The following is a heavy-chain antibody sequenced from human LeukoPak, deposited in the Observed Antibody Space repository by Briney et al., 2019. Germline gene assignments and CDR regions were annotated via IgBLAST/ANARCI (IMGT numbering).Heavy chain of an antibody. V-gene: IGHV3-30*18. D-gene: IGHD6-19*01. CDR1: GFTFSSYG. CDR3: AKGPRQWLVTGAFDI. CDR2: ISYDGSNK. Sequence: EGSLRLSCAASGFTFSSYGMHWVRQAPGKGLEWVAVISYDGSNKYYADSVKGRFTISRDDSKNTLYLQMNSLRAEDTAVYYCAKGPRQWLVTGAFDIWGQGTMVTVSS. J-gene: IGHJ3*02.